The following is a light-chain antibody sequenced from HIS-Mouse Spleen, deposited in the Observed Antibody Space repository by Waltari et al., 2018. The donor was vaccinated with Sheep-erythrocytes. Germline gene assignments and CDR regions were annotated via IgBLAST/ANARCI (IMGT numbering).Light chain of an antibody. Sequence: AIRMTQSPSSFSASTGDRVTITCRASQGISSYLAWYQQKPGKSPKLRSYAASTLQSGVPSRFSCRGSGTDFTLTISCLQSEDFATYYCQQYYSYPPTFGQGTKVEIK. CDR3: QQYYSYPPT. CDR2: AAS. CDR1: QGISSY. V-gene: IGKV1-8*01. J-gene: IGKJ1*01.